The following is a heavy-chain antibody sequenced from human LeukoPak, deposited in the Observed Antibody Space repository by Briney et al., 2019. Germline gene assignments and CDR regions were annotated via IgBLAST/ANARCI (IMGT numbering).Heavy chain of an antibody. V-gene: IGHV3-23*01. D-gene: IGHD2-2*01. CDR1: GFTFNTYA. CDR2: SSGCGDST. CDR3: TKAGCPGTSCYSNY. J-gene: IGHJ4*02. Sequence: GGSLRLSCAASGFTFNTYAMNWVRQAPGRGLEWVSGSSGCGDSTHYADSVKGRFTISRDNSKNTLYLQMNGLRAEDTAVYYCTKAGCPGTSCYSNYWGQGTLVTVSS.